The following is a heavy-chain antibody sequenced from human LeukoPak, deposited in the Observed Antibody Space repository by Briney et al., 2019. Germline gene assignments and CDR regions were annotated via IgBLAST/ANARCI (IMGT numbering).Heavy chain of an antibody. CDR1: GFTFSNSY. V-gene: IGHV3-66*01. Sequence: QPGGSLRLSCAASGFTFSNSYMSWARQAPGKGLEWVSGFYSGGSSYYADSVKGRFTISRDNSKSTLYLQMNSLRAEDTAVYYCARGGKPFDYWGQGTLVTVSS. CDR2: FYSGGSS. J-gene: IGHJ4*01. CDR3: ARGGKPFDY.